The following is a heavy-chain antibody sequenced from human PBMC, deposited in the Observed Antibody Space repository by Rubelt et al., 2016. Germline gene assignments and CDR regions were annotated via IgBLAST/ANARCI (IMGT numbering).Heavy chain of an antibody. V-gene: IGHV4-39*07. Sequence: QLQLQESGPGLVKPSETLSLTCTVPGGSISSSRYYWGWIRQPPGKGLEWIGSIYYTGSTYYNPSLKSRVTISSDTSKNPLSRKLTSVTAADTAVYYCVRDTIYYSDHGMDVWGQGTTVTVSS. CDR1: GGSISSSRYY. CDR2: IYYTGST. D-gene: IGHD2-2*02. CDR3: VRDTIYYSDHGMDV. J-gene: IGHJ6*02.